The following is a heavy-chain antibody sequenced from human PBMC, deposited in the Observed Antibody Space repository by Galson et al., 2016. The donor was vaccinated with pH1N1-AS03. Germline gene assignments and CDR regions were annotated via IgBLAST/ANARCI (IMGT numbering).Heavy chain of an antibody. CDR2: INVGSGNT. CDR3: ARGFLEAVIDY. CDR1: GHNFTNYA. D-gene: IGHD3-3*01. Sequence: SVKVSCKASGHNFTNYAIHWVRQAPGQRLEWMGWINVGSGNTKYSQKFQGRVTMTRDTSASTAYMELSSLTSDDTSVYYCARGFLEAVIDYWGQGSLVTVSS. J-gene: IGHJ4*02. V-gene: IGHV1-3*01.